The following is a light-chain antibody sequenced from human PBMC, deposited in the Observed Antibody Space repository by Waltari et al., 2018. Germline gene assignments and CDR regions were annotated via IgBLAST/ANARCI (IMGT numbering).Light chain of an antibody. CDR2: DDS. CDR3: QVWDSSTDHVV. J-gene: IGLJ2*01. CDR1: TIGVKS. V-gene: IGLV3-21*01. Sequence: SSVLTQPPSVSLAPGKTARIPCGGNTIGVKSVHWYQQKPGQAPVVVIYDDSDRPSGIPERFSGSNSGNTATLTISRVEAGDEADYYCQVWDSSTDHVVFGGGTKLTVL.